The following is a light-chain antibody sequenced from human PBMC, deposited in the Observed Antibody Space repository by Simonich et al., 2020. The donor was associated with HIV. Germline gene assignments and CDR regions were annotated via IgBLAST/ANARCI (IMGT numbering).Light chain of an antibody. Sequence: EIVLTQSPGTLSLSPGERATLSCRASQSVSSSYLAWYRQKPGLAPRLLIYDASSRATGIPDRVRGSGSGTDFTLTISRLEPEDFAVYYCQQYNNWPLFFGQGTKLEIK. CDR2: DAS. J-gene: IGKJ2*01. CDR3: QQYNNWPLF. CDR1: QSVSSSY. V-gene: IGKV3D-20*01.